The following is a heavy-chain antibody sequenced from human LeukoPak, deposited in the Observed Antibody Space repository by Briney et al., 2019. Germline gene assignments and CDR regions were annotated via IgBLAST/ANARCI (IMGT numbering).Heavy chain of an antibody. CDR1: GYSFTSYW. V-gene: IGHV5-51*01. CDR3: ARTVLAVDTAMAIDY. J-gene: IGHJ4*02. Sequence: GESLKISCKGSGYSFTSYWIGWVRQMPGKGLEWMGIIYPGDSDTRYSLSFQGQVTISADKSISTAYLQWSSLKASDTAMYYCARTVLAVDTAMAIDYWGQGTLVTVSS. CDR2: IYPGDSDT. D-gene: IGHD5-18*01.